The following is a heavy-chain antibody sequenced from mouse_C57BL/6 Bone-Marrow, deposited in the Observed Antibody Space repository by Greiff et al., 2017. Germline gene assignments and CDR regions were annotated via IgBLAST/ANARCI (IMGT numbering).Heavy chain of an antibody. V-gene: IGHV1-39*01. CDR2: INPNYGTT. CDR3: GRDHGSPYYYAMDY. CDR1: GYSFTDYN. J-gene: IGHJ4*01. Sequence: EVQVVESGPELVKPGASVKISCKASGYSFTDYNMNWVKQSNGKSLEWIGVINPNYGTTSYNQKFKGKATLTVDQSSSTAYMQLSSLSSEDSAVYYGGRDHGSPYYYAMDYWGQGTSVTVSS.